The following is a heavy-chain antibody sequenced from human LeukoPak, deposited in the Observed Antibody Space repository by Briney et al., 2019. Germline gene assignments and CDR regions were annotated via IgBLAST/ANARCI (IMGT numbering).Heavy chain of an antibody. D-gene: IGHD3-10*01. CDR2: ISSSSSTI. CDR3: ARSKSGRGRYGSGSFFDY. Sequence: GGSLRLSCAASGFTFSSYSMNWVRQAPGKGLEWVSYISSSSSTIYYADSVKGRFTISRDNAKNSLYLQMNSLRAEDTAVYYCARSKSGRGRYGSGSFFDYWGQGTLVTVSS. J-gene: IGHJ4*02. CDR1: GFTFSSYS. V-gene: IGHV3-48*04.